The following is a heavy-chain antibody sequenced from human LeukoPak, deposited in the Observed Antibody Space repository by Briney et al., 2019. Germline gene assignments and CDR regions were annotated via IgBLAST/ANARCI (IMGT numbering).Heavy chain of an antibody. CDR1: GFTCWSYW. J-gene: IGHJ4*02. CDR3: ARDIEAAGLFLDY. CDR2: MKYDGSEN. V-gene: IGHV3-7*01. D-gene: IGHD6-13*01. Sequence: PGGSLRLSCTGSGFTCWSYWMSWVRQAPGKGREGVANMKYDGSENDYVDSVKGRFTIYRDNAKNSLYLQMNSLRAEDTAVYYCARDIEAAGLFLDYWGQGTLVTVSS.